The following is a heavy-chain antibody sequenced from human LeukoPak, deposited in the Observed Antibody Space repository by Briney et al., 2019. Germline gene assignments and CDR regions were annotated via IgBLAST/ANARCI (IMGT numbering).Heavy chain of an antibody. D-gene: IGHD6-19*01. CDR1: GSTFSSYA. CDR2: ISYDGSNK. Sequence: GGSLRLSCAASGSTFSSYAMHWVRQAPGKGLEWVAVISYDGSNKYYADSVKGRFTISRDNSKNTLYLQMNSLRAEDTAVYYCARLGPASSGWPESFDYWGQGTLVTVSS. J-gene: IGHJ4*02. CDR3: ARLGPASSGWPESFDY. V-gene: IGHV3-30-3*01.